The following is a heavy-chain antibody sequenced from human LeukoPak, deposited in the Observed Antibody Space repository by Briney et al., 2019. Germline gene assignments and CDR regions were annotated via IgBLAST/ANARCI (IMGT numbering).Heavy chain of an antibody. V-gene: IGHV3-23*01. CDR3: AKLKDHVVAATPIDY. CDR2: ISGSGGST. D-gene: IGHD2-15*01. Sequence: SGGSLRLSCAASGFTFSSYGMSWVRQAPGKGLEWVSGISGSGGSTYYADSVKGRFTISRDNSKNTLYLQMNSLRAEDTAVYYCAKLKDHVVAATPIDYWGQGTLVTVSS. J-gene: IGHJ4*02. CDR1: GFTFSSYG.